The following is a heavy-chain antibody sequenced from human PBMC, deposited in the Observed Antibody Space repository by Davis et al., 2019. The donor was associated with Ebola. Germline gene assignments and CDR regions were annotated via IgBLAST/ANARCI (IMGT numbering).Heavy chain of an antibody. CDR1: GYTFTSYY. CDR3: ARRPHRGWYNY. Sequence: AASVKVSCKASGYTFTSYYMHWVRQAPGQGLEWMGIINPSGGSTSYAQKFQGRVTMTTDTSTSTAYMELRSLRSDDTAVYYCARRPHRGWYNYWGQGTLVTVSS. D-gene: IGHD6-19*01. V-gene: IGHV1-46*01. J-gene: IGHJ4*02. CDR2: INPSGGST.